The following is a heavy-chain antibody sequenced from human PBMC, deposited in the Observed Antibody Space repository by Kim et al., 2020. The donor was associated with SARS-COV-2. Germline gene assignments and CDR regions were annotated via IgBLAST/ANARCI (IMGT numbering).Heavy chain of an antibody. D-gene: IGHD3-10*01. J-gene: IGHJ3*02. CDR3: ARHRPGTGTFDI. CDR2: IHPGDSNT. CDR1: GYRFASYW. Sequence: GESLKISCKGSGYRFASYWIGWVRQMPVKGLGWMATIHPGDSNTRYSPSFQGQVTVSADNSVSTAPVQWSSLKASDTAMYYCARHRPGTGTFDIWGQGTMVTVSS. V-gene: IGHV5-51*01.